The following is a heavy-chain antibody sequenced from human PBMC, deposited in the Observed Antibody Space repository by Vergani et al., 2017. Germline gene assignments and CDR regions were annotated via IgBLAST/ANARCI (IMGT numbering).Heavy chain of an antibody. J-gene: IGHJ5*02. CDR3: ARGRYYAYWFDT. D-gene: IGHD1-26*01. CDR2: IYYSGST. CDR1: GGSISSDNYY. V-gene: IGHV4-61*10. Sequence: QVQLQESGPGLVKPSETLSLTCTVSGGSISSDNYYWSWIRQPAGKGLEWIAYIYYSGSTNYSPSLKSRVTISVDTSKNPFSLKLNSVTAADTAMYYCARGRYYAYWFDTWGQGTLVTVSS.